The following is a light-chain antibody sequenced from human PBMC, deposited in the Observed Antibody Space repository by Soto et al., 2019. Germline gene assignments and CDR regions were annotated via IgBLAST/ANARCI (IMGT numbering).Light chain of an antibody. V-gene: IGKV1-39*01. CDR2: AAS. J-gene: IGKJ2*01. CDR1: QTISSY. Sequence: DIQMTQSPSSLSASVGDRVTITCRASQTISSYLNWYQQNPGKAPKLLIYAASSLQSGVPSRFSGSGSGTDFTLTISSLKPEDFATYYCQQSSSIPYTFGQGTKLEIK. CDR3: QQSSSIPYT.